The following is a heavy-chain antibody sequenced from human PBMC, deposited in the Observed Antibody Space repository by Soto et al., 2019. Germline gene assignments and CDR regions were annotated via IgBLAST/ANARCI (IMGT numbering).Heavy chain of an antibody. CDR1: GFTFSDYY. D-gene: IGHD4-17*01. CDR3: ARGVGYDGDYGSPYYYYYYMDV. V-gene: IGHV3-11*01. CDR2: ISSSGSTI. J-gene: IGHJ6*03. Sequence: QVQRVESGGGLVKPGGSLRLSCAASGFTFSDYYMSWIRQAPGKGLEWVSYISSSGSTIYYADSVKGRFTISRDNAKNSRYLQMNSLRAEDTAVYYCARGVGYDGDYGSPYYYYYYMDVWGKGTTVTVSS.